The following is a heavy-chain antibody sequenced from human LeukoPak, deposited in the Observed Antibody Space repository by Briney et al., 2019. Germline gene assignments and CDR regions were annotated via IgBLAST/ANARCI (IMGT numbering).Heavy chain of an antibody. Sequence: GGSLRLSCAASGFTFSSYGMSWVRRAPGSGLEWVSGITGSGGSTYYADSVKGRFTISRDNSKNTLYLQMNSLRAEDTAVYYCAKGNWGERLDWYFDLWGRGTLVTVSS. CDR3: AKGNWGERLDWYFDL. V-gene: IGHV3-23*01. CDR1: GFTFSSYG. CDR2: ITGSGGST. D-gene: IGHD1-26*01. J-gene: IGHJ2*01.